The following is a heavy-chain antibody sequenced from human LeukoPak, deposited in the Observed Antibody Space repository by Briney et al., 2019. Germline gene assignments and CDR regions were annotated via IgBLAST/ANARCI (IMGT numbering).Heavy chain of an antibody. J-gene: IGHJ4*02. CDR1: GYTFTSYG. CDR2: ISAYNGNT. D-gene: IGHD3-22*01. V-gene: IGHV1-18*01. Sequence: ASVKVSCKASGYTFTSYGISWVRQAPGQGLEWMGWISAYNGNTNYAQKPQGRVTMTTDTSTSTAYMELRSLRSDDTAVYYCARDRSPTYYYDSSGYYGSYFDYWGQGTLVTVSS. CDR3: ARDRSPTYYYDSSGYYGSYFDY.